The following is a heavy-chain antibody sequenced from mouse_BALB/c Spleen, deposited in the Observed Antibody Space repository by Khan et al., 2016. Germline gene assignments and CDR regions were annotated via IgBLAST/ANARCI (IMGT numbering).Heavy chain of an antibody. D-gene: IGHD1-1*01. CDR2: VNPNNGGT. J-gene: IGHJ4*01. V-gene: IGHV1-26*01. Sequence: VQLQQSGPDLVKPGASVKISCKASGFSFTGYYIYWVKQSHGKSLEWIGCVNPNNGGTSYNQKFKGKAVLTIDKSSTTAYMELRSLTSEDSAVYYCLRDAMDYWGQGTSVTVSS. CDR3: LRDAMDY. CDR1: GFSFTGYY.